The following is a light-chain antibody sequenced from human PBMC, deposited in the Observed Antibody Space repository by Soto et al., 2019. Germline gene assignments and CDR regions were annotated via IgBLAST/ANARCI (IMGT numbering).Light chain of an antibody. CDR3: QQYNDWPFT. CDR1: QSVRSN. V-gene: IGKV3-15*01. CDR2: GAS. Sequence: EIVMTQSPATLSVSPGERATLSCRASQSVRSNLAWYEQKPGQAPRLLIYGASTRATGSPARFSGSGSGTEFTLTISSLQSEDFAVYYCQQYNDWPFTFGPGIKVDIK. J-gene: IGKJ3*01.